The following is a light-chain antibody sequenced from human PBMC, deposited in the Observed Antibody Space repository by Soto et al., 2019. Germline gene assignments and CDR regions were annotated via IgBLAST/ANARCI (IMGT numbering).Light chain of an antibody. CDR1: SSNIGAGYD. CDR2: GNS. Sequence: QSVLTQPPSVSGAPGKRVTISCTGSSSNIGAGYDVHWYQQLPGTAPKLLIYGNSNRPSGVPDRFSGSKSGTSASLAITGLQAEDEADYYGQSYDSSLRDVVFGGGTKVTVL. J-gene: IGLJ2*01. V-gene: IGLV1-40*01. CDR3: QSYDSSLRDVV.